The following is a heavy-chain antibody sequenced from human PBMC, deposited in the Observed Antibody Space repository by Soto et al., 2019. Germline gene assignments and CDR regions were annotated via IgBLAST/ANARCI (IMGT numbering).Heavy chain of an antibody. J-gene: IGHJ5*02. CDR3: ARGKHHYYASTGYSWFDP. Sequence: SETLSLTCAVYGGSFSGYYWSWIRQPPGKGLEWIGEINHSGSTNYNPSLKSRVTISVDTSKNQFSLKLSSVTAADTAVYYCARGKHHYYASTGYSWFDPWGQGTLVTFSS. CDR1: GGSFSGYY. D-gene: IGHD3-22*01. CDR2: INHSGST. V-gene: IGHV4-34*01.